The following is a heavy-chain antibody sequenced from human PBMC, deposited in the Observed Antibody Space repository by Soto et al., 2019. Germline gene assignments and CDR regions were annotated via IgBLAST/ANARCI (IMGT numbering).Heavy chain of an antibody. D-gene: IGHD4-17*01. V-gene: IGHV1-18*04. CDR3: AIWAGQNRDFGGPFDY. CDR1: GYTFTSYG. J-gene: IGHJ4*02. Sequence: ASVKVSCKASGYTFTSYGITWVRQAPRQGLEWMGWISVYNGKTNYAQRVQGRVTLTTDTSTTTAYMELRSLRSDDTAVYYCAIWAGQNRDFGGPFDYWSQGTLVTVSS. CDR2: ISVYNGKT.